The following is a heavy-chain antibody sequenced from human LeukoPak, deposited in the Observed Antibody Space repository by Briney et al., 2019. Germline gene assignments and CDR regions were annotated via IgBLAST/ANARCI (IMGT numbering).Heavy chain of an antibody. CDR2: ISGSGGST. Sequence: GGSLRLSCVASGFTFSSYSMSWVRQAPGKGLEWVSAISGSGGSTYYADSVKGRFTISRDNSKNTLYLQTNSLRAEDTAVYYCAKDRLYYGSGAHDAFDIWGEGRMVTVCS. D-gene: IGHD3-10*01. V-gene: IGHV3-23*01. CDR1: GFTFSSYS. J-gene: IGHJ3*02. CDR3: AKDRLYYGSGAHDAFDI.